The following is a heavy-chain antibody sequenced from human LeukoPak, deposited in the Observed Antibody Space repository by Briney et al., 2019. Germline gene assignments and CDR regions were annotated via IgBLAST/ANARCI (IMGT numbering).Heavy chain of an antibody. D-gene: IGHD3-10*01. CDR2: ISHDGSAK. CDR3: AKETGGSGSSYLSFFDY. CDR1: GFVFSNHG. J-gene: IGHJ4*02. V-gene: IGHV3-30*18. Sequence: RRSLRLSCAASGFVFSNHGMHWVRQAPGKGLEWVAVISHDGSAKDYADSVKGRFTISRDNSKNTLYLQINSLRAEDTAVYFCAKETGGSGSSYLSFFDYWGQGTLVTVSS.